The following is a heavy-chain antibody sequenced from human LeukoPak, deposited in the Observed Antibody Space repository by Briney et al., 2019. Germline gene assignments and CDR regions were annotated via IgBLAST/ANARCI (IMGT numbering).Heavy chain of an antibody. CDR1: GFTFSSYW. J-gene: IGHJ6*03. D-gene: IGHD3-10*01. V-gene: IGHV3-74*01. CDR3: ARAEYYYGSGSYAYYYYMDV. Sequence: PGGSLRLSCAASGFTFSSYWMHWVRQAPGKGLVWVSRINSDGSSTSYADSVKGRFTISRDNAKNTLYLQMNSLRAEDTAVYYCARAEYYYGSGSYAYYYYMDVWGKGTTVTVSS. CDR2: INSDGSST.